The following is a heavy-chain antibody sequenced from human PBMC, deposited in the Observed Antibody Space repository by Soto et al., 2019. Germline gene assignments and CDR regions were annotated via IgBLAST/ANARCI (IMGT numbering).Heavy chain of an antibody. CDR2: IYSNGVT. CDR3: ARRGGSSSGYYYYAMDV. D-gene: IGHD6-6*01. V-gene: IGHV4-31*03. CDR1: SDSMNSGGYY. J-gene: IGHJ6*02. Sequence: SETLSLTCSVSSDSMNSGGYYWSWIRQHPGKGLEWIGYIYSNGVTYYNPSLKSRVTISVDTSKNQFSLNLTSVTAADTAVYYCARRGGSSSGYYYYAMDVWGQGTTVTVSS.